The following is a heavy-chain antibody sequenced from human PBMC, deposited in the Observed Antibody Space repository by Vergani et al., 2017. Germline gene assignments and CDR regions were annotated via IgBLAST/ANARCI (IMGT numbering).Heavy chain of an antibody. CDR1: GFTFSSYG. V-gene: IGHV3-30*18. CDR3: AKDLTPYYGSGSYRY. J-gene: IGHJ4*02. D-gene: IGHD3-10*01. CDR2: ISYDGSNK. Sequence: QVQLVESGGGVVQPGRSLRLSCAASGFTFSSYGMHWVRQAPGKGLEWVAVISYDGSNKYYADSVKGRFTISRDNSKNTLYLQMNSLRAEETAVYYCAKDLTPYYGSGSYRYWGQGTLVTVSS.